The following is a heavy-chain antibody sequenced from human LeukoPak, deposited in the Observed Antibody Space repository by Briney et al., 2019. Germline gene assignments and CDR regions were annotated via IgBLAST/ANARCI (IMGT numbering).Heavy chain of an antibody. CDR2: ISGSGATT. D-gene: IGHD1-7*01. CDR3: AKRHGISGPTTRAADY. V-gene: IGHV3-23*01. CDR1: GFTFSTYT. J-gene: IGHJ4*02. Sequence: PGGSLRLSCAASGFTFSTYTMTWVRQVPGKGLEWVSVISGSGATTYYAESAKGRFTISRDNSKNTVYLQMNSLRAEDTAVYYCAKRHGISGPTTRAADYWGQGTLVSVSS.